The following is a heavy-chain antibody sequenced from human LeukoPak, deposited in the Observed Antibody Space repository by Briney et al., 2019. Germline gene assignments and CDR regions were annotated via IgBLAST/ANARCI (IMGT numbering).Heavy chain of an antibody. Sequence: ASVKVSCKASGYTFTSYGISWVRQAPGQGLEWMGWINPNSGNTNYAQKLQGRVTMTTDTSTSTAYMELRSLRSDDTAVYYCARSYSNYYYYGMDVWGQGTTVTVSS. V-gene: IGHV1-18*01. J-gene: IGHJ6*02. CDR3: ARSYSNYYYYGMDV. D-gene: IGHD4-11*01. CDR1: GYTFTSYG. CDR2: INPNSGNT.